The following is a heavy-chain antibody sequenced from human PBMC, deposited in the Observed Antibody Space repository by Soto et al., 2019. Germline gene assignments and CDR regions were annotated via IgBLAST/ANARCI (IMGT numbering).Heavy chain of an antibody. Sequence: SETLSLTCTVPGGSISSSSYYWGWIRQPPGKGLEWIGSIYYSGSTYYNPSLKSRVTISVDTSKNQFSLKLSSVTAADTAVYYCARGAIQLWFRGMDVWGQGTTVTVSS. CDR1: GGSISSSSYY. CDR3: ARGAIQLWFRGMDV. CDR2: IYYSGST. V-gene: IGHV4-39*01. J-gene: IGHJ6*02. D-gene: IGHD5-18*01.